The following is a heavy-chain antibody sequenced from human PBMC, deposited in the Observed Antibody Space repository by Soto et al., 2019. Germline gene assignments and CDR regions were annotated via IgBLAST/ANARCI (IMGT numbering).Heavy chain of an antibody. J-gene: IGHJ5*02. V-gene: IGHV1-69*13. CDR2: IIPIFGTA. CDR1: SGTFSIYA. D-gene: IGHD6-13*01. Sequence: SVKLSCKASSGTFSIYAISWVRQAPGQGLEWMGGIIPIFGTANYAQKFQGRVTITADESTSTAYMELSSLRSQDTAVYYCASHSSSWYKAFDPWGQGTLDTVSS. CDR3: ASHSSSWYKAFDP.